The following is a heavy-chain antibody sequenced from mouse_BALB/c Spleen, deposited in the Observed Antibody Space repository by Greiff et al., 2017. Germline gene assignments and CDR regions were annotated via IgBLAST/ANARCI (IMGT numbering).Heavy chain of an antibody. V-gene: IGHV5-17*02. Sequence: EVNVVESGGGLVQPGGSRKLSCAASGFTFSSFGMHWVRQAPEKGLEWVAYISSGSSTIYYADTVKGRFTISRDNPKNTLFLQMTSLRSEDTAMYYCARWYGNYPYYFDYWGQGTTLTVSS. CDR3: ARWYGNYPYYFDY. CDR1: GFTFSSFG. J-gene: IGHJ2*01. CDR2: ISSGSSTI. D-gene: IGHD2-10*02.